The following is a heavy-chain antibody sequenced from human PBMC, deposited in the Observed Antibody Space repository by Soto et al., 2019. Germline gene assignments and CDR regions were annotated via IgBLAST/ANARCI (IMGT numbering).Heavy chain of an antibody. CDR1: GYSLATYW. V-gene: IGHV5-10-1*01. Sequence: PGESLKISCKSSGYSLATYWITWVRQMPGKGLEWMGRIDPSDSYINYSPPFQGRVTISADKSLNTAYLQWSSLEASDTAMYYCARLGDCSGGSCFSRYYYHGMDVWGQGTTVTVSS. CDR3: ARLGDCSGGSCFSRYYYHGMDV. CDR2: IDPSDSYI. J-gene: IGHJ6*02. D-gene: IGHD2-15*01.